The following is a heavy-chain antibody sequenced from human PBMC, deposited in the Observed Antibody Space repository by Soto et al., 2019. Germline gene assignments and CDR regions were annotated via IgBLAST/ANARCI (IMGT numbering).Heavy chain of an antibody. J-gene: IGHJ6*02. CDR3: ARSLIAVAGRDYYYYGMDV. CDR2: IYYSGST. CDR1: GGSISSYY. D-gene: IGHD6-19*01. V-gene: IGHV4-59*01. Sequence: SETLSLTCTVSGGSISSYYWSWIRQPPGKGLEWIGYIYYSGSTNYNPSLKSRVTISVDTSKNQFSLKLSSVTAADTAVYYGARSLIAVAGRDYYYYGMDVWGQGTTVTVSS.